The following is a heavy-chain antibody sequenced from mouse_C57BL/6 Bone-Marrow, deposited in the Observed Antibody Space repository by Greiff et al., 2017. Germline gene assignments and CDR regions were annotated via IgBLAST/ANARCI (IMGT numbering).Heavy chain of an antibody. CDR1: GYTFTDYE. CDR2: IDPETGGT. Sequence: VKLMESGAELVRPGASVTLSCKASGYTFTDYEMHWVKQTPVHGLEWIGAIDPETGGTAYNQKFKGKAILTADKSSSTAYMELRSLTSEDSAVYYCTSGDYYYGSREYFDVWGTGTTVTVSS. V-gene: IGHV1-15*01. D-gene: IGHD1-1*01. J-gene: IGHJ1*03. CDR3: TSGDYYYGSREYFDV.